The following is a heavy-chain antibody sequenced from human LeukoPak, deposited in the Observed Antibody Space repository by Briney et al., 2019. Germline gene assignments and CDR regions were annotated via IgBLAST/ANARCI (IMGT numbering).Heavy chain of an antibody. V-gene: IGHV3-30-3*01. CDR3: ARPYYYDSSGYPDY. CDR2: ISYDGSNK. CDR1: GFTFSSYA. J-gene: IGHJ4*02. D-gene: IGHD3-22*01. Sequence: PGRSLRLSCAASGFTFSSYAMHWVRQAPGKGLEWVAVISYDGSNKYYADSVKGRFTISRDNSKNTLCLQMNSLRAEDTAVYYCARPYYYDSSGYPDYWGQGTLVTVSS.